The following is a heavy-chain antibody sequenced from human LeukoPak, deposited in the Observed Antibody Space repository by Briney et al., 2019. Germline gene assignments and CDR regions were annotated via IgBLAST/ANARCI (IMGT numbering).Heavy chain of an antibody. D-gene: IGHD2-21*01. CDR3: TRGGGGSFPHY. CDR2: IYSGGST. J-gene: IGHJ4*02. V-gene: IGHV3-53*01. CDR1: GFTFSSNF. Sequence: GGSLRLSCAASGFTFSSNFLSWVRQPPGKGLEWVSDIYSGGSTYYSDSVQGRFTISSDNSKNTLYLQMHSLIAEDTAVYSCTRGGGGSFPHYWGQGALVTVSS.